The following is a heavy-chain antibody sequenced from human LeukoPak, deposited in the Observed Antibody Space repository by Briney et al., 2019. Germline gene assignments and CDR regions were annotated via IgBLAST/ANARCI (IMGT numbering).Heavy chain of an antibody. J-gene: IGHJ4*02. V-gene: IGHV3-23*01. D-gene: IGHD3-22*01. Sequence: GSLRPSRAALGFPFREYSLGLVRQAPGKGLGWVSAVSSSGGGTYFAASVKGRFTISRDNSKNTLYLQMNSLRAEDTAVYYCAKEFDSSGFFDCWGQGTLVTVSS. CDR1: GFPFREYS. CDR3: AKEFDSSGFFDC. CDR2: VSSSGGGT.